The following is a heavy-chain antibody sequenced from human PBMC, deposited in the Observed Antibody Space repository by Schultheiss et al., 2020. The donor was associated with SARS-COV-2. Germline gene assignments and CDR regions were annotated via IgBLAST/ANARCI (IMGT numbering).Heavy chain of an antibody. J-gene: IGHJ4*02. D-gene: IGHD2-2*01. CDR1: GGSFSGYY. Sequence: SETLSLTCAVYGGSFSGYYWSWIRQPPGKGLEWIGEINHSRSTNYNPSLKSRVTISVDTSKNQFSLKLSSVTAADTAVYYCARGQCSSTSCPILDWGQGTLVTVSS. CDR3: ARGQCSSTSCPILD. CDR2: INHSRST. V-gene: IGHV4-34*01.